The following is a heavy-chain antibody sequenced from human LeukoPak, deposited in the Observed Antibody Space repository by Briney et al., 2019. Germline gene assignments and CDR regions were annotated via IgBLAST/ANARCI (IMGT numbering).Heavy chain of an antibody. CDR1: GYSFTTYW. CDR2: IYPGDSDT. Sequence: GESLKISCKGSGYSFTTYWIGWVRQMPVKGLEWMGIIYPGDSDTRYSPSFQGHVTISADKSISTAYLQWSSLEASATAMFYCARLAPVASTYYFDYWGQGTLVTVSS. D-gene: IGHD5/OR15-5a*01. CDR3: ARLAPVASTYYFDY. J-gene: IGHJ4*02. V-gene: IGHV5-51*01.